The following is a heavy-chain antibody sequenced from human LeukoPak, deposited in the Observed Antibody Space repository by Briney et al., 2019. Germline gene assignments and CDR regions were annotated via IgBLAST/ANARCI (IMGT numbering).Heavy chain of an antibody. CDR3: ARDGSD. Sequence: QSGGSLRLSCAASGFTFSSYAMHWVRQAPGKGLEWVAVISYDGSNKYYADSVKGRFTISRDNSKNTLYLQMNSLRAEDTAVYYCARDGSDWGQGTTVTVSS. CDR2: ISYDGSNK. J-gene: IGHJ6*02. CDR1: GFTFSSYA. V-gene: IGHV3-30-3*01. D-gene: IGHD3-10*01.